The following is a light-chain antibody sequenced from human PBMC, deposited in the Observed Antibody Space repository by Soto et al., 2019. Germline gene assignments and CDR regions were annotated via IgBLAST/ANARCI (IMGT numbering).Light chain of an antibody. J-gene: IGLJ2*01. Sequence: QTVVTQEPSFSVSPGGTVTLTCGLNSGSVSTNYYPTWYQQTPGQAPRTLIYNTNTRSSGVHDRFSGSIVGNKAALTISGAQADDECDYYCVLYMGAGSVVFGGGTKLTVL. CDR1: SGSVSTNYY. CDR2: NTN. V-gene: IGLV8-61*01. CDR3: VLYMGAGSVV.